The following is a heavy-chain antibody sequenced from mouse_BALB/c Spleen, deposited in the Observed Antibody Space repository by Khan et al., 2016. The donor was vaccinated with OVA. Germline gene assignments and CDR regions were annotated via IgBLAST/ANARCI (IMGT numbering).Heavy chain of an antibody. Sequence: QVQLKESGPGLVQPSQSLSITCTVSGFSLTTYGVHWVRQPPGKGLEWLGVIWSYGSTDYNTAFISRLSIGKDNSKSQVFFEMNSLQADDTAIYYCARFYDYEGYFDVWGAGTTVTVSS. CDR1: GFSLTTYG. CDR2: IWSYGST. J-gene: IGHJ1*01. D-gene: IGHD2-4*01. V-gene: IGHV2-4*02. CDR3: ARFYDYEGYFDV.